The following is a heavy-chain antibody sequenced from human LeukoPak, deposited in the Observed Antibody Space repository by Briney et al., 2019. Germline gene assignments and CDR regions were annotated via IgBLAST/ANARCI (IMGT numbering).Heavy chain of an antibody. J-gene: IGHJ4*02. Sequence: GGSLRLSCAASGFTFSSYGMHWVRQAPGKGLEWVALIWSDDRNKYYADSVKGQFTVSRDNSKNTLYLQMNSLRAEDTAVYYCARDYGGDAGLDSWGQGTLVTVSS. D-gene: IGHD4-23*01. CDR2: IWSDDRNK. CDR1: GFTFSSYG. V-gene: IGHV3-33*01. CDR3: ARDYGGDAGLDS.